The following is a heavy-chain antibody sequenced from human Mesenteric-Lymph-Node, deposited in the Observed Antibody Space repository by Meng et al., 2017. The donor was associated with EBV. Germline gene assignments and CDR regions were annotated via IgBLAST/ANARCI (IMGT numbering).Heavy chain of an antibody. J-gene: IGHJ4*02. CDR3: ARVNGDPDY. CDR2: MNPNSGNT. CDR1: GYPFTNYD. V-gene: IGHV1-8*01. Sequence: QLQLGQSGADENNPVASVKVSCKSSGYPFTNYDINWVRQATGQGLEWMGWMNPNSGNTGSTQKFQGRVTMTRDTSMGTAYMELSSLRSEDTAVYYCARVNGDPDYWGQGTLVTVSS. D-gene: IGHD4-17*01.